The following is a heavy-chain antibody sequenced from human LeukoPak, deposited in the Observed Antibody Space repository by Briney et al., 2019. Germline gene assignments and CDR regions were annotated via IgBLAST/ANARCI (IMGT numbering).Heavy chain of an antibody. CDR2: INTGGGT. CDR1: GFTFSTYT. J-gene: IGHJ3*02. CDR3: ARGLDSVTWGPFDI. D-gene: IGHD2-2*03. Sequence: AGGSLRLSCAASGFTFSTYTMSWVRQAPGKGLEWVSAINTGGGTSSADSVKGRFTISRDSSESTLYLQMSSLRAEDTAVYYCARGLDSVTWGPFDIWGQGTVVTVSS. V-gene: IGHV3-23*01.